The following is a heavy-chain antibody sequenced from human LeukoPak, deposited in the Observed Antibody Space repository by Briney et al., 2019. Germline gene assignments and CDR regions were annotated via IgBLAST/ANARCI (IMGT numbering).Heavy chain of an antibody. CDR2: IYYSGGT. D-gene: IGHD3-16*02. V-gene: IGHV4-59*01. J-gene: IGHJ5*02. CDR3: ARERRGVITFGGVIDPGWFDP. CDR1: GGSISGYY. Sequence: PSETLSLTCTVSGGSISGYYWSWIRQPPGKGLEWIGYIYYSGGTNYNPSLKSRVTISVDTSKNQFSLKLSSVTAADTAVYYCARERRGVITFGGVIDPGWFDPWGQGTLVTVSS.